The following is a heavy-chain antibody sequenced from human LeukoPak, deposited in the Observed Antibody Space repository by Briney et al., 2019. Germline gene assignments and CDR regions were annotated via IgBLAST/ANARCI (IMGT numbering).Heavy chain of an antibody. CDR2: IKEDGSDK. D-gene: IGHD5-18*01. J-gene: IGHJ4*02. CDR3: ARDAAYGYDRFDY. V-gene: IGHV3-7*01. Sequence: GGSLRLSCAASGFTFSSYAMSWVRQAPGKGLEWVANIKEDGSDKNYVDSMKGRFTISRDNAKNSLYLQMNSLRAEDTAVYYCARDAAYGYDRFDYWGQGTQVTVSS. CDR1: GFTFSSYA.